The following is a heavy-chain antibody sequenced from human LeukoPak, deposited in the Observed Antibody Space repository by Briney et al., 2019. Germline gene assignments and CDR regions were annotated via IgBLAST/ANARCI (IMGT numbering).Heavy chain of an antibody. CDR3: ARVTQNYAFDI. V-gene: IGHV1-2*06. CDR2: INPNSGGT. CDR1: GYTFTGYY. J-gene: IGHJ3*02. D-gene: IGHD1-7*01. Sequence: ASVKVSCKASGYTFTGYYMHWMRQAPGQGLEWMGRINPNSGGTNYAQKFQGRVTMTRDTSISTAYMELSRLRSDDTAVYYCARVTQNYAFDIWGQGTMVTVSS.